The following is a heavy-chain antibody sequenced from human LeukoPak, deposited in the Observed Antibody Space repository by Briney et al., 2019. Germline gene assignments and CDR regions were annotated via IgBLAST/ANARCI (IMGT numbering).Heavy chain of an antibody. CDR2: ISDRGSTI. CDR3: AKEGPDCGGDCYGVFDY. J-gene: IGHJ4*02. V-gene: IGHV3-23*01. D-gene: IGHD2-21*02. CDR1: GFTFSNYA. Sequence: GGSLRLSCAASGFTFSNYAVAWVRQVPGKGLEWVSVISDRGSTIFHADSVKGRFTISRDNSKNTLYLQMHSLRAEDTALYYCAKEGPDCGGDCYGVFDYWGRGTLVTVSS.